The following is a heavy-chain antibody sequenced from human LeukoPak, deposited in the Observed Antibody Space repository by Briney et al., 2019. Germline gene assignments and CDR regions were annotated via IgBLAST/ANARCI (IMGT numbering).Heavy chain of an antibody. J-gene: IGHJ6*03. Sequence: GGSLRLSCAASGFTFRIYGMNWVRQAPGKGLEWVSSISSSSSYIYYADSVKGRFTIARDNAKNSLYLQMNSLRAEDTAVYYCASEGTTGTTYYYYYMDVWGKGTTVTVSS. D-gene: IGHD1-1*01. CDR2: ISSSSSYI. CDR1: GFTFRIYG. V-gene: IGHV3-21*01. CDR3: ASEGTTGTTYYYYYMDV.